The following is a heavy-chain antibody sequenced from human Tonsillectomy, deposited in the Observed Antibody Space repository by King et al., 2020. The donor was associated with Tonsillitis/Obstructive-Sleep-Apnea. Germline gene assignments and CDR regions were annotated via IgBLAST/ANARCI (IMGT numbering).Heavy chain of an antibody. D-gene: IGHD5-12*01. CDR1: GYSFSSYW. CDR2: IDPSDSYT. Sequence: QLVQSGAVVKKPGESLRISCKGSGYSFSSYWINWVRQMPGKSLEWMGRIDPSDSYTNYSPSFQGHVTFSVDKSISTAYLQWSSLRASDTAMYYCARGGIGYHFAFDIWGQGTMVTVSS. V-gene: IGHV5-10-1*01. J-gene: IGHJ3*02. CDR3: ARGGIGYHFAFDI.